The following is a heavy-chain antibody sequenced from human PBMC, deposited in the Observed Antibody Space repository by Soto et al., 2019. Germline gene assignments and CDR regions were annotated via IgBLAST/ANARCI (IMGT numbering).Heavy chain of an antibody. Sequence: PGGSLRLSCAASGFTFSSYSMNWVRQAPGKGLEWVSSISSSSSYIYYADSVKGRFTISRDNAKNSLYLQMNSLRAEDTAVYYCARVPLGYGDYYAFDIWGQGTMVTVSS. CDR1: GFTFSSYS. V-gene: IGHV3-21*01. D-gene: IGHD4-17*01. J-gene: IGHJ3*02. CDR2: ISSSSSYI. CDR3: ARVPLGYGDYYAFDI.